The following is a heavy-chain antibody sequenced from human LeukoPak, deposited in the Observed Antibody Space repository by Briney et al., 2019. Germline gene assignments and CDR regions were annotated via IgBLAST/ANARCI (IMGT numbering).Heavy chain of an antibody. CDR3: AREDYSYYFDY. Sequence: GGSLRLSCAASGFTFSSYSMNWVRQAPGKGLEWVAVISYDGSDKYYADSVRGRFTISRDNSKNTLYLQMNSLRAEDTAVYYCAREDYSYYFDYWGQGTLVTVSS. D-gene: IGHD2-21*01. V-gene: IGHV3-30*03. J-gene: IGHJ4*02. CDR2: ISYDGSDK. CDR1: GFTFSSYS.